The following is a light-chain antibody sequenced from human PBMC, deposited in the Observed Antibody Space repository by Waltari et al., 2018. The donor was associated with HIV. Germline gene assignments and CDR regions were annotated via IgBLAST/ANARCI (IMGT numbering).Light chain of an antibody. Sequence: QSALTQPASVSGSPGQSITISCTGTSSDVGSYNLVSWYQQHPGKAPKLMIYEVSKPPSGVSNLFSGSKSGNTASLTISGLQAEDEADYYCCSYAGSSTRFVFGTGTKVTVL. CDR2: EVS. V-gene: IGLV2-23*02. J-gene: IGLJ1*01. CDR1: SSDVGSYNL. CDR3: CSYAGSSTRFV.